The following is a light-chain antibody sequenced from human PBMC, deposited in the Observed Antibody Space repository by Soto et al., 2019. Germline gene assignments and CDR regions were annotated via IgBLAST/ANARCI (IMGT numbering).Light chain of an antibody. CDR2: EVN. CDR3: CSYVGASIDV. J-gene: IGLJ1*01. Sequence: QSVLTQPASVSGSPGQSITISCTGTSSDVGGFNYVSWFQQHPGKAPKLMIYEVNSRPSGVSDRFSGSKSGNTASLTISGLQTEDEADYYCCSYVGASIDVFGTGTKVTVL. V-gene: IGLV2-14*01. CDR1: SSDVGGFNY.